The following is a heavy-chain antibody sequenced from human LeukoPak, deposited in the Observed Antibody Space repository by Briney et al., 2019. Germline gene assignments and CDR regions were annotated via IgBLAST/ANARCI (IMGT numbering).Heavy chain of an antibody. V-gene: IGHV3-7*01. CDR2: IKQDGSEK. CDR3: ARGGFYSGSFVFDY. D-gene: IGHD6-6*01. J-gene: IGHJ4*02. Sequence: GGSLRLSCAASGFTFSSYWMSWVRQAPGKGLEWVANIKQDGSEKYYVDSVKGRFTISRDNAKNSLYLQMNSLRAEDTAVYYCARGGFYSGSFVFDYWGQGTLVTVPS. CDR1: GFTFSSYW.